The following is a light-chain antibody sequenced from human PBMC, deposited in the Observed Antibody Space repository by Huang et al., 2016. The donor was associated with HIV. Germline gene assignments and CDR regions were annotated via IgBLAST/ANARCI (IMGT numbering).Light chain of an antibody. V-gene: IGKV3-15*01. CDR1: QSVSSN. J-gene: IGKJ4*01. CDR2: SAS. CDR3: HQYSDWPL. Sequence: EIVMTQSPATLSVSPGETATLSCRARQSVSSNLAWYQQKPGQAPRLLIYSASTRATDIPDRFSGSGSGTEFTLTISSLQSEDIAVYYCHQYSDWPLFGGGTKVE.